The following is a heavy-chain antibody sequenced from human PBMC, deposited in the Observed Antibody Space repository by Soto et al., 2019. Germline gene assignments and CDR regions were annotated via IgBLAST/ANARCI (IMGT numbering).Heavy chain of an antibody. Sequence: ASVKVSCKASGYTFTSYYMHWVRQAPGQGLEWMGIINPSGGSTSYAQKFQGRVTMTRDTSTSTVYMELSSLRSEDTAVYYCARGPLGLTGYYPIDYWGQGTLVTVSS. V-gene: IGHV1-46*01. J-gene: IGHJ4*02. CDR3: ARGPLGLTGYYPIDY. D-gene: IGHD3-9*01. CDR2: INPSGGST. CDR1: GYTFTSYY.